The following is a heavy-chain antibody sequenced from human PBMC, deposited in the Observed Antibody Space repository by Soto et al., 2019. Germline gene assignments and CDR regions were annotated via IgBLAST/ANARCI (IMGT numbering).Heavy chain of an antibody. CDR2: IIPIFGTA. V-gene: IGHV1-69*06. Sequence: SVKVSCKASGGTFSSYAISWVRQAPGQGLEWMGGIIPIFGTANYAQKFQGRVTITADKSTSTAYMELSSLRSEDTAVYYCARDYRYSRSLIKGFVWGQGTLVTV. J-gene: IGHJ4*02. CDR1: GGTFSSYA. D-gene: IGHD6-6*01. CDR3: ARDYRYSRSLIKGFV.